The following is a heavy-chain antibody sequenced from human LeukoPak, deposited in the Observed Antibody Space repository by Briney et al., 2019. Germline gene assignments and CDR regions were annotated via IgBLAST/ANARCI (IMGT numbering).Heavy chain of an antibody. CDR1: GGSISSYY. J-gene: IGHJ6*04. Sequence: SETLSLTCTVSGGSISSYYSSWIRQPPGKGLEWIGYIYTSGSTNYNPSLKSRVTISVDTSKNQFSLKLSSVTAADTAVYYCARQGKVLRFLEWLPMDVWGKGTTVTVSS. CDR3: ARQGKVLRFLEWLPMDV. V-gene: IGHV4-4*09. D-gene: IGHD3-3*01. CDR2: IYTSGST.